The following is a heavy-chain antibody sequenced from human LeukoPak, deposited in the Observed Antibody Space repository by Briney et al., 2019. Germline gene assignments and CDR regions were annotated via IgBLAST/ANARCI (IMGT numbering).Heavy chain of an antibody. Sequence: GGSLRLSCATSEFTFRNYAMSWVRQAPGKGLEWVSAISGSGYTTYYADSVKGRFTISRDNSKSTLFLQMSSLKAEDTAVYYCAKDPEYCTGGSCPLDYWGQGTLVTVSS. V-gene: IGHV3-23*01. CDR1: EFTFRNYA. D-gene: IGHD2-8*02. CDR3: AKDPEYCTGGSCPLDY. J-gene: IGHJ4*02. CDR2: ISGSGYTT.